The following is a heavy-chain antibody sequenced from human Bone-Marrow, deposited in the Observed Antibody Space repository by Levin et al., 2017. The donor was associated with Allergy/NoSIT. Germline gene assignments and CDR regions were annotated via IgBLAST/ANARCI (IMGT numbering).Heavy chain of an antibody. CDR3: AREGITIFEVVIQGRYYYGMDV. CDR1: GFTFSSYW. J-gene: IGHJ6*02. V-gene: IGHV3-74*01. Sequence: GESLKISCAASGFTFSSYWMHWVRQAPGKGLVWVSRINSDGSSTSYADSVKGRFTISRDNAKNTLYLQMNSLRAEDTAVYYCAREGITIFEVVIQGRYYYGMDVWGQGTTVTVSS. D-gene: IGHD3-3*01. CDR2: INSDGSST.